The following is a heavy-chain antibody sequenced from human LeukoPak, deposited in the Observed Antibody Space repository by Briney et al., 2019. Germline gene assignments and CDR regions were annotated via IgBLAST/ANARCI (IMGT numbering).Heavy chain of an antibody. CDR3: AKPRLLPPYFDY. V-gene: IGHV3-23*01. D-gene: IGHD3-10*01. CDR1: GFTFSSYG. J-gene: IGHJ4*02. Sequence: GGSLRLSCAASGFTFSSYGMHWVRQAPGKGLEWVSAISGSGGSTYYADSVKGRFTISRDNSKNTLYLQMNSLRAEDTAVYYCAKPRLLPPYFDYWGQGTLVTVSS. CDR2: ISGSGGST.